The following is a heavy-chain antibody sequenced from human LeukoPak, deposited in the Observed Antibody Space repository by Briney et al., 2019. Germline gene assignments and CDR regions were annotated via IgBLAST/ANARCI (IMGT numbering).Heavy chain of an antibody. CDR1: GGSISSSSYY. Sequence: SETLSLTCTVSGGSISSSSYYWGWIRQPPGKGLEWIGSLYYSGSTHYNPSLKGRVTISVDTSKNQFSLKLTSVTAADTAVYYCANSANYGGNSGFFDYWGQGTLVTVSS. V-gene: IGHV4-39*01. CDR2: LYYSGST. D-gene: IGHD4-23*01. J-gene: IGHJ4*02. CDR3: ANSANYGGNSGFFDY.